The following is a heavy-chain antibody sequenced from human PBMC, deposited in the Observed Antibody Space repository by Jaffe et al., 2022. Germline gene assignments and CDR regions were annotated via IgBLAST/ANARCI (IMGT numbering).Heavy chain of an antibody. Sequence: QVQLQESGPGLVKPSETLSLTCTVSGGSISSYYWSWIRQPPGKGLEWIGYIYYSGSTNYNPSLKSRVTISVDTSKNQFSLKLSSVTAADTAVYYCARGSYGSPLHYWGQGTLVTVSS. D-gene: IGHD5-18*01. CDR2: IYYSGST. CDR1: GGSISSYY. CDR3: ARGSYGSPLHY. J-gene: IGHJ4*02. V-gene: IGHV4-59*01.